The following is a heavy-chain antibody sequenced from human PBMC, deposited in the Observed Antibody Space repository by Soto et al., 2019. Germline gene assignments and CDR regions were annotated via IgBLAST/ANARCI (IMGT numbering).Heavy chain of an antibody. CDR2: ISDSGSTI. Sequence: QMQLVQSGGGLVKPGGSLTLSCKASGFTFSDYYMIWVRQTPGKGLEWLSYISDSGSTIYYADSVRARFTIFRENAANSVYLQLDGLTDGDTAFYYCARGGSGWTRGWWLVPWGQGSLVTVSS. D-gene: IGHD6-25*01. J-gene: IGHJ5*02. V-gene: IGHV3-11*01. CDR1: GFTFSDYY. CDR3: ARGGSGWTRGWWLVP.